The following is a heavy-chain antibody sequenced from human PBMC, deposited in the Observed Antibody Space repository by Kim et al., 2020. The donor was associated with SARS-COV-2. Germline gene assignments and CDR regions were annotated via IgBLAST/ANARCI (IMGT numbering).Heavy chain of an antibody. J-gene: IGHJ3*02. CDR1: GFTFSSYA. CDR2: ISGSGGST. D-gene: IGHD3-22*01. Sequence: GGSLRLSCAASGFTFSSYAMSWVRQAPGKGLEWVSAISGSGGSTYYADSVKGRFTISRDNSKNTLYLQMNSLRAEDTAVYYCAKDPRGYYYDSSDAFDIWGQGTMVTVSS. V-gene: IGHV3-23*01. CDR3: AKDPRGYYYDSSDAFDI.